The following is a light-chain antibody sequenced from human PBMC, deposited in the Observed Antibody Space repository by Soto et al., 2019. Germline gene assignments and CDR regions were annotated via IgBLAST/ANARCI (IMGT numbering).Light chain of an antibody. CDR2: RAS. J-gene: IGKJ1*01. V-gene: IGKV3-15*01. CDR1: QNIYSN. CDR3: QHYNSYSEA. Sequence: EIVLTQSPATLSVSPGERATLSCRASQNIYSNVAWYQQRPGQAPRLLIYRASTRAPGIPARFSGSGSGTEFTLTISSLQPDDFATYYCQHYNSYSEAFGQGTKVDI.